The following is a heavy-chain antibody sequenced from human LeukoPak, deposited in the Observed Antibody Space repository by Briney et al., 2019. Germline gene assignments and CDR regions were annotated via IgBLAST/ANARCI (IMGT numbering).Heavy chain of an antibody. J-gene: IGHJ4*02. V-gene: IGHV4-61*02. Sequence: SQTLSLTCTVSGGSISSGSYYWSWIRRPAGKGLEWIGRIYTSGSTNYNPSLKSRVTMSVDTSKNQFSLKLSSVTAADTAVYYCARGGKPSPFDYWGQGTLVTVSS. CDR2: IYTSGST. CDR1: GGSISSGSYY. CDR3: ARGGKPSPFDY.